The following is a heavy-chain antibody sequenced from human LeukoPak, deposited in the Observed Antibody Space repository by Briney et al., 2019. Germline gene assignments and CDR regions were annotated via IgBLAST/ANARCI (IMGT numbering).Heavy chain of an antibody. J-gene: IGHJ5*02. V-gene: IGHV4-38-2*02. CDR1: GYSISSGYY. CDR3: ARRRGGYGSGSYAWFDP. Sequence: SETLSLTCTVSGYSISSGYYWSWIRQPPGKGLEWIGEINHSGSTNYNPSLKSRVTISVDTSKNQFSLKLSSVTAADTAVYYCARRRGGYGSGSYAWFDPWGQGTLVTVSS. CDR2: INHSGST. D-gene: IGHD3-10*01.